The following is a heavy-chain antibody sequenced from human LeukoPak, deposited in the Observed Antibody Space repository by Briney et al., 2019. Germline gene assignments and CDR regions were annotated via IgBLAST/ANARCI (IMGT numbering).Heavy chain of an antibody. D-gene: IGHD2-2*02. Sequence: SETLSLTCTLSGGSISSYYWNWIREPAGKGLEWIGRIYTSGSTNHNPSLKSRVTMSVDMSKNQFSLRLGSVTAADTPVYYCAREVRCSTTRCYSLFDYWGQGTLVIVSS. J-gene: IGHJ4*02. V-gene: IGHV4-4*07. CDR3: AREVRCSTTRCYSLFDY. CDR2: IYTSGST. CDR1: GGSISSYY.